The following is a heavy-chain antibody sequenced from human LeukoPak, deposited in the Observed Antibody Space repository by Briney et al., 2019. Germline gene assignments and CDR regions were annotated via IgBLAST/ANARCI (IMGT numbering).Heavy chain of an antibody. CDR1: GFTFSTYW. CDR2: ISPDGGVQ. D-gene: IGHD2-2*01. V-gene: IGHV3-7*01. CDR3: AGNLVAAAPGDA. J-gene: IGHJ5*02. Sequence: GGSLRLSCAASGFTFSTYWMTWVRQAPGKGLEWVANISPDGGVQSYVDSVKGRFSISRDNAKNSLYLQMHSLRAEDTAVYYCAGNLVAAAPGDAWGQGTLVTVSS.